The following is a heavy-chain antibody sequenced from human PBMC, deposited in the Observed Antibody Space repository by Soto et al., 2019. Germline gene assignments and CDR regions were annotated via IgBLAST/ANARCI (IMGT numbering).Heavy chain of an antibody. Sequence: PGGSLRLSCAASGFTFSSYAMRWVRQAPGKGLEWVSAISGSGGTTEYAASVKGRFTISRDDSKSIAYLQMNSLKTEDTAMYYCAITNSGWYGGYNFYGLDVWGQGTTVTVSS. CDR3: AITNSGWYGGYNFYGLDV. J-gene: IGHJ6*02. D-gene: IGHD6-19*01. V-gene: IGHV3-49*04. CDR1: GFTFSSYA. CDR2: ISGSGGTT.